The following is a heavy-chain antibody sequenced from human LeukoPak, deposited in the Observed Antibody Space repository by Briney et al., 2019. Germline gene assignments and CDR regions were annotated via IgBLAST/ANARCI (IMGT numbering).Heavy chain of an antibody. D-gene: IGHD3-22*01. CDR2: IYSGGST. CDR3: ARDNVNYYDSSGYYKAIDY. J-gene: IGHJ4*02. CDR1: GFTVSSSY. Sequence: GGSLRLSCAASGFTVSSSYMSWVRQAPGKGLEWVSVIYSGGSTYYADSVKGRFTISRDNSKNTLYLQMNSLRAEDTAVYYCARDNVNYYDSSGYYKAIDYWGQGTLVTVSS. V-gene: IGHV3-66*01.